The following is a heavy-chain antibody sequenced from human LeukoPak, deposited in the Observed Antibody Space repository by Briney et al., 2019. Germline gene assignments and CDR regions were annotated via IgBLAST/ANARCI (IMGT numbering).Heavy chain of an antibody. Sequence: GGSLRLSCAASGFTFSSYAMSWVRQAPGKGLEWVSAIGGSGDRTYYADSVKGQFTISRDNSKNTLYVQMNSLRAEDTAVYYCAKEQRTAVAAFDHWGQGTLVTVSS. J-gene: IGHJ4*02. CDR3: AKEQRTAVAAFDH. CDR1: GFTFSSYA. D-gene: IGHD6-19*01. V-gene: IGHV3-23*01. CDR2: IGGSGDRT.